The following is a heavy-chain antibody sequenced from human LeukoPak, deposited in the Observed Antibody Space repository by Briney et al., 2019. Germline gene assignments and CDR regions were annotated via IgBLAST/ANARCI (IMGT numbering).Heavy chain of an antibody. CDR2: ISYDGSNK. D-gene: IGHD6-19*01. CDR3: ARDLGDPGIAVAGTGFDY. V-gene: IGHV3-30-3*01. Sequence: GGSLRLSCAVSGFTFSSYAMHWVRQAPGKGLEWVAVISYDGSNKYYADSVKGRFTISRDNSKNTLYLQMNSLRTEDTAVYYCARDLGDPGIAVAGTGFDYWGQGTLVTVSS. CDR1: GFTFSSYA. J-gene: IGHJ4*02.